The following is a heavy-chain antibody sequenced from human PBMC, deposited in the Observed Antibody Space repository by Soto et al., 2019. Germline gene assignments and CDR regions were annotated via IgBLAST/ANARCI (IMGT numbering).Heavy chain of an antibody. D-gene: IGHD3-10*01. CDR1: GGTFSSYA. CDR3: ARPHSYYTTRAGMDV. V-gene: IGHV1-69*01. J-gene: IGHJ6*02. Sequence: QVQLVQSGAEVKKPGSSVKVSCKASGGTFSSYAISWVRQAPGQGLEWMGGIIPILGTANYAQKFQGRVTITADESTSAAYMELSSLRSEDTAVYYGARPHSYYTTRAGMDVWGQGTTVTVSS. CDR2: IIPILGTA.